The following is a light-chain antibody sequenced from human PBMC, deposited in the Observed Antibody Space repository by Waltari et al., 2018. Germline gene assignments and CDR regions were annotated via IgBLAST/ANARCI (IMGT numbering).Light chain of an antibody. CDR2: DVT. V-gene: IGLV2-14*03. CDR3: SSYTTDTVVV. J-gene: IGLJ3*02. CDR1: STDIGAYNY. Sequence: QSALTQPASVSGSPGQSITISCTGTSTDIGAYNYVSWYQHHPGIAPKLIIYDVTKPPSGVCSRVSGAKSGNTASLTISGLQAEDEAVYYCSSYTTDTVVVFGGGTNLAVL.